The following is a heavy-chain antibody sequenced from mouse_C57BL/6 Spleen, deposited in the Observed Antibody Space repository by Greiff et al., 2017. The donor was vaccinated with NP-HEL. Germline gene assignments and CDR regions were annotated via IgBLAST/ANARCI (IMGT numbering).Heavy chain of an antibody. D-gene: IGHD2-3*01. J-gene: IGHJ1*03. Sequence: VQLQQPGAELVRPGSSVKLSCKASGYTFTSYWMHWVKQRPIQGLEWIGNIDPSDSETHYNQKFKDKATLTVDKSSSTAYMQLSSLTSEDSAVYYCAREDDGYYEWYFDVWGTGTTVTVSS. CDR1: GYTFTSYW. CDR3: AREDDGYYEWYFDV. V-gene: IGHV1-52*01. CDR2: IDPSDSET.